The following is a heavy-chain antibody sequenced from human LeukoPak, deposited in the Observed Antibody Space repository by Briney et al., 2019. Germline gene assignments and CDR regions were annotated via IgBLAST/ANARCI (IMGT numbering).Heavy chain of an antibody. V-gene: IGHV4-39*07. CDR3: ARVPGSGWYWYFDY. D-gene: IGHD6-19*01. CDR2: IYYSGST. J-gene: IGHJ4*02. Sequence: SETLSLTCTASGGSISSSSYYWGWIRQPPGKGLEWIGSIYYSGSTYYNPSLKSRVTISVDTSKNQFSLKLSSVTAADTAVYYCARVPGSGWYWYFDYWGQGTLVTVSS. CDR1: GGSISSSSYY.